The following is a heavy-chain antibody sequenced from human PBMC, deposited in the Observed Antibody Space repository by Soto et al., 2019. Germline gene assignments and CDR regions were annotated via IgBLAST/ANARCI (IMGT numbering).Heavy chain of an antibody. J-gene: IGHJ4*02. V-gene: IGHV1-46*01. D-gene: IGHD3-16*02. CDR2: INPSGGST. CDR1: GYTFTSYY. Sequence: ASVKVSGKASGYTFTSYYMHWVRQAPGQGLEWMGIINPSGGSTSYAQKFQGRVTMTRDTSTSTVYMELSSLRSEDTAVYYCARAAYVWGSYRYTYIFDYWGQGTLVTVSS. CDR3: ARAAYVWGSYRYTYIFDY.